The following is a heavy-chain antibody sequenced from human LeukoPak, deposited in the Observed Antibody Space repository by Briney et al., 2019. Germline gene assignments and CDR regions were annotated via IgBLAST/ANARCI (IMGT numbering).Heavy chain of an antibody. J-gene: IGHJ4*02. CDR2: LYFRGNT. CDR3: ARGPAAIGGNYFDY. D-gene: IGHD2-2*01. V-gene: IGHV4-39*07. Sequence: SETLSLTCSVSGGSISINSYYWDWIRQSPGKALEWLGSLYFRGNTYYNPSLKSRVSISVDTSKNQFSLKLSSVTAADTAVYYCARGPAAIGGNYFDYWGQGTLVTVSS. CDR1: GGSISINSYY.